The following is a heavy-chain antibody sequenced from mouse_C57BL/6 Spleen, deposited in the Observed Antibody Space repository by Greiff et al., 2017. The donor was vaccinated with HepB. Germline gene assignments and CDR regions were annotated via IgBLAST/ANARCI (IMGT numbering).Heavy chain of an antibody. Sequence: EVKVVESEGGLVQPGSSMKLSCTASGFTFSDYYMAWVRQVPEKGLEWVANINYDGSSTYYLDSLKSRFIISRDNAKNILYLQMSSLKSEDTATYYCARDEGGGYAMDYWGQGTSVTVSS. CDR1: GFTFSDYY. CDR3: ARDEGGGYAMDY. V-gene: IGHV5-16*01. J-gene: IGHJ4*01. CDR2: INYDGSST.